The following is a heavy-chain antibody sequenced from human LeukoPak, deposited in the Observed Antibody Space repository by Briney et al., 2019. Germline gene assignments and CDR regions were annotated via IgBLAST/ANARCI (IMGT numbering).Heavy chain of an antibody. CDR3: ARVDYSSSSFYFDY. D-gene: IGHD6-6*01. CDR1: GFTFSKYW. CDR2: INTDGTVT. Sequence: GGSLRLSCAASGFTFSKYWMLWVRQAPGKGLESVSRINTDGTVTTYADSVKGRFTISRDNAKNSLYLQMNSLRAEDTAVYYCARVDYSSSSFYFDYWGQGTLVTVSS. J-gene: IGHJ4*02. V-gene: IGHV3-74*01.